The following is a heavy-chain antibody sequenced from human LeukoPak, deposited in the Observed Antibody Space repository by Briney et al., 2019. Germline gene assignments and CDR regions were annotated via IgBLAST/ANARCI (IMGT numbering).Heavy chain of an antibody. D-gene: IGHD2-21*02. CDR1: GYRFISNY. CDR2: MHPGNGNT. J-gene: IGHJ4*02. Sequence: RASVKVSCKASGYRFISNYIQWVRQAPGLRPEWMGWMHPGNGNTRYAEKFQGRVTMTRDTSINTAYMDLNSLRSDDTAVYYCAREGSYCVGGDCYSFDFWGQGTLITVSS. CDR3: AREGSYCVGGDCYSFDF. V-gene: IGHV1-2*02.